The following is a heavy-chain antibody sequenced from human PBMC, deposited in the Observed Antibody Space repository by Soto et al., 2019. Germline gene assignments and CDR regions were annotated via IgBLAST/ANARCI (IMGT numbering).Heavy chain of an antibody. CDR3: ARDSNTAMVTEPVYGMDV. Sequence: PGGSLRLSCAASGFTFSSYWMSWVRQAPGKGLEWVANIKQDGSEKYYVDSVKGRFTISRDNAKNSLYLQMNSLRAEDTAVYYCARDSNTAMVTEPVYGMDVWGQGTTVTVSS. D-gene: IGHD5-18*01. V-gene: IGHV3-7*05. CDR1: GFTFSSYW. J-gene: IGHJ6*02. CDR2: IKQDGSEK.